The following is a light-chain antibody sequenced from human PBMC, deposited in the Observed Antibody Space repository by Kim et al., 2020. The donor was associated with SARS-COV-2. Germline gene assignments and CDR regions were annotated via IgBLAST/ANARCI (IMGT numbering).Light chain of an antibody. CDR3: SSRASNGGQFL. J-gene: IGLJ2*01. CDR2: GKN. Sequence: SSELTQDPAMSVALGQTVRITCHGDSLRDYYASWYQQRAGQAPVLVAYGKNNRPSGIPARFSGSNSRNTAFWTISGATAEDVVDYYFSSRASNGGQFLFG. CDR1: SLRDYY. V-gene: IGLV3-19*01.